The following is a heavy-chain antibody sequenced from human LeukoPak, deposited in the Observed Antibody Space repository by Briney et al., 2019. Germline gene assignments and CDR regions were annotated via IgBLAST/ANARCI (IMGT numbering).Heavy chain of an antibody. Sequence: GFLRPFFAASGFTLSSYWMGWVRPAPGKGLEWVANIKQDGSEEYYVDSVKGRFTISRDNAKNSLYLQMNSLRAEDTAVYYCAPWLRWDAFDIWGQGTMVTVSS. J-gene: IGHJ3*02. CDR1: GFTLSSYW. D-gene: IGHD5-12*01. CDR3: APWLRWDAFDI. CDR2: IKQDGSEE. V-gene: IGHV3-7*03.